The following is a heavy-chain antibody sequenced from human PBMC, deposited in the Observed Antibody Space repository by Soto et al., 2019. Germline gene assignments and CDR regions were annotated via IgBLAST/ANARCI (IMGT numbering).Heavy chain of an antibody. CDR1: GYTLTELS. Sequence: ASVKVSCKVSGYTLTELSMHWVRQAPGKGLEWMGGFDPEDGETIYAQKFQGRVTMTEDTSTDTAYMELSSLRSEDTAVYYCATDLVYGSGSYYPLGYWGQGTLVTVSS. D-gene: IGHD3-10*01. V-gene: IGHV1-24*01. CDR2: FDPEDGET. CDR3: ATDLVYGSGSYYPLGY. J-gene: IGHJ4*02.